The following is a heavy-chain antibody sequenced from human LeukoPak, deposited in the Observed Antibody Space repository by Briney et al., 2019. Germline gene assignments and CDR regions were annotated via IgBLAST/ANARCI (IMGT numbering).Heavy chain of an antibody. CDR2: IGGSGGAM. D-gene: IGHD3-9*01. CDR3: ARDRPDLRYFDY. Sequence: GGSLRLSCAASGFTFSNYAMTWVRQAPGQGLEWVSTIGGSGGAMFYADSVKGRFTISRDNSKNTLYLQMNSLRAEDTAVYYCARDRPDLRYFDYWGQGTLVTVSS. CDR1: GFTFSNYA. J-gene: IGHJ4*02. V-gene: IGHV3-23*01.